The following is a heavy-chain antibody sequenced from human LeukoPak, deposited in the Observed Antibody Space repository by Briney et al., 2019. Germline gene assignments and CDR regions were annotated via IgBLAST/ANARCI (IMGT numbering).Heavy chain of an antibody. V-gene: IGHV3-48*03. CDR1: GFTFSSYE. D-gene: IGHD6-25*01. CDR2: ISSSGSTI. Sequence: PGGSLRLSCAASGFTFSSYEMNWVRQAPGKGLEWVSYISSSGSTIYYADSVKGRFTISRDNAKNSLYLQMNSLRAEDTAVYYCARDLSDLNWFDPWGQGTLVTVSS. J-gene: IGHJ5*02. CDR3: ARDLSDLNWFDP.